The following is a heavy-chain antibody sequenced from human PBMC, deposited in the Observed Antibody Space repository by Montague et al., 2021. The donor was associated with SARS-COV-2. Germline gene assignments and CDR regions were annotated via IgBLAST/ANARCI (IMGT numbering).Heavy chain of an antibody. CDR3: ARDTGVEIRTCSYYRMDV. V-gene: IGHV4-61*02. J-gene: IGHJ6*02. CDR1: GGSVNSGNYY. Sequence: TLSLTCTVSGGSVNSGNYYWSWIRQPAGKRLEWMGRISTSGNTNYNPSLKSRLCLLVDTSKNPFSLNLRSVTAAGTAVYYCARDTGVEIRTCSYYRMDVWGLGTTVTVSS. D-gene: IGHD3-3*01. CDR2: ISTSGNT.